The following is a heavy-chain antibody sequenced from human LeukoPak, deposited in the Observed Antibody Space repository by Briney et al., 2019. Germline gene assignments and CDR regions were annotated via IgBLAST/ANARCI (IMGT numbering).Heavy chain of an antibody. CDR1: GFTFSDYY. Sequence: GGSLRPSCAASGFTFSDYYMSWIRQAPGKGLEWVSYISSSSSYTNYADSVKGRFTISRDNAKNSLYLQMNSLRAEDTAVYYCARVIGGIRYFDWYNWFDPWGQGTLVTVSS. J-gene: IGHJ5*02. CDR2: ISSSSSYT. D-gene: IGHD3-9*01. CDR3: ARVIGGIRYFDWYNWFDP. V-gene: IGHV3-11*05.